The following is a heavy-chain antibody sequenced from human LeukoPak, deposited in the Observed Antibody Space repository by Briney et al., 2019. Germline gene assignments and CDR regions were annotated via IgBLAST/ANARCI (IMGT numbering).Heavy chain of an antibody. D-gene: IGHD2-2*02. CDR3: ARGWYCSSTSCYKRSDAFDI. CDR1: GGSFSGYY. Sequence: SETLSLTCAVYGGSFSGYYWSWIRQPPGKGLEWIGEINHSGSTDYNPSLKSRVTISVDTSKNQFSLKLSSVTAADTAVYYCARGWYCSSTSCYKRSDAFDIWGQGTMVTVSS. J-gene: IGHJ3*02. CDR2: INHSGST. V-gene: IGHV4-34*01.